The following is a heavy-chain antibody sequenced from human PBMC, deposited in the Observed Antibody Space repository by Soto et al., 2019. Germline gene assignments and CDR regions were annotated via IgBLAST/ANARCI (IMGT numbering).Heavy chain of an antibody. V-gene: IGHV3-30-3*01. CDR3: ASVLGGLPNFDF. CDR1: GFTVSSYG. Sequence: PGGSLRLSCAASGFTVSSYGLHWVRQPPGKGLEWLAFISYDGSDKFYADSVKGRFTISRDSSKNTLYLQLNSLRAEDTAVYYCASVLGGLPNFDFWVQGTLVTVSS. J-gene: IGHJ4*02. CDR2: ISYDGSDK. D-gene: IGHD2-15*01.